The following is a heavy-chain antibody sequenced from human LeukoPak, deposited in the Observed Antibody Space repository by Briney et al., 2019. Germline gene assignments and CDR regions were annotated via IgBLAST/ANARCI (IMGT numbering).Heavy chain of an antibody. CDR1: GGSISSGSYY. V-gene: IGHV4-61*02. D-gene: IGHD3-10*01. Sequence: SETLSLTCTVSGGSISSGSYYWSWIRQPAGKGLEWIGRIYTSGSTNYNPSLKSRVTISVDTSKNQFSLKLSSVTAADTAVYYCARVRGSGSYYKKTAGAFDIWGQGTMVTVSS. CDR3: ARVRGSGSYYKKTAGAFDI. J-gene: IGHJ3*02. CDR2: IYTSGST.